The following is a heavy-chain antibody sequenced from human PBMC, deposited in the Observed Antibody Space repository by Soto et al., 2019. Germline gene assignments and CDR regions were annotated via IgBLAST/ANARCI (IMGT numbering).Heavy chain of an antibody. Sequence: QVQLQESGPGLVKPSQTLSLTCTVSGGSISSGGYYWSWIRQHPGKGLEWIGYIYYSGSTYYNPSLRRRVTISVDTSKNQFPLKLSSVTAADTAVYYCARDRTYGDYDLAFDIWGQGTMVTVSS. V-gene: IGHV4-31*03. J-gene: IGHJ3*02. D-gene: IGHD4-17*01. CDR1: GGSISSGGYY. CDR2: IYYSGST. CDR3: ARDRTYGDYDLAFDI.